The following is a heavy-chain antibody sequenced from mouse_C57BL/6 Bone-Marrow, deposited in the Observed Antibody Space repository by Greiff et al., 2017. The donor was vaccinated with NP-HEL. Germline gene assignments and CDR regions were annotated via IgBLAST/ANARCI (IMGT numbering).Heavy chain of an antibody. CDR1: GYAFTNYL. V-gene: IGHV1-54*01. D-gene: IGHD2-4*01. J-gene: IGHJ3*01. CDR2: LNPGSGGT. CDR3: ARRVYYDYDGWFAY. Sequence: VQLQQSGAELVRPGTSVKVSCKASGYAFTNYLIEWVKQRPGQGLEWIGVLNPGSGGTNYNEKFKGKATLTADKSSSTAYMQLSSLTSEDSAVYFCARRVYYDYDGWFAYWGQGTLVTVSA.